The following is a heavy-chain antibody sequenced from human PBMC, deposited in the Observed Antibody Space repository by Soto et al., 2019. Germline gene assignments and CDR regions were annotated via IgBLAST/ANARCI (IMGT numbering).Heavy chain of an antibody. J-gene: IGHJ6*04. V-gene: IGHV3-15*01. CDR2: IKIKTDGGTT. CDR3: TTDAGYCSSTSCPVGEYYYYDYGMDV. Sequence: PGGSLRLSCAASGFTFSNAWMSLVRQSPGKGLEWVGRIKIKTDGGTTDYAAPVKGRFTISIDDSKNTLYLQMNSLKTEDTAVYYCTTDAGYCSSTSCPVGEYYYYDYGMDVWGKGRTVTVSS. CDR1: GFTFSNAW. D-gene: IGHD2-2*01.